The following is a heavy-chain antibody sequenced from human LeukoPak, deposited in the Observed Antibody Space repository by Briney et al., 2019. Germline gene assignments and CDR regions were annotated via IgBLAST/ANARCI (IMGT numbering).Heavy chain of an antibody. D-gene: IGHD1-26*01. J-gene: IGHJ5*02. CDR2: INHSGST. CDR1: GGSFSGYY. Sequence: MPSETLSLTCAVYGGSFSGYYWSWIRQPPGKGLEWIGEINHSGSTNYNPSLKSRVTISVDTSKNQFSLKLSSVTAADTAVYYCARSRAFNSGAFDPWGQGSLVTVSS. V-gene: IGHV4-34*01. CDR3: ARSRAFNSGAFDP.